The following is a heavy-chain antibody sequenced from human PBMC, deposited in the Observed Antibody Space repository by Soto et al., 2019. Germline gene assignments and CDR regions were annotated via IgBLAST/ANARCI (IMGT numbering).Heavy chain of an antibody. CDR3: VRDYVARGTDSNSFDP. D-gene: IGHD3-10*01. Sequence: GGSLRLSCAASGFIFSSYWMHWVRQAPGKGLVWVSRIKSDGSSTTYADSVKGRFTISRDNARNTLYLQMNSLRAEDTAVYYCVRDYVARGTDSNSFDPWGQGTLVTVSS. CDR2: IKSDGSST. CDR1: GFIFSSYW. J-gene: IGHJ5*02. V-gene: IGHV3-74*01.